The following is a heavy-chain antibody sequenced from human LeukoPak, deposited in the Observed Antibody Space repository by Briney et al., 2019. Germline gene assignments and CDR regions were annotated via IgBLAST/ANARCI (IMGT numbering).Heavy chain of an antibody. Sequence: SETLSLTCSVSGGSISSSTYYWGWIRQPPGKGREWIGIIYYSGNTYYNSSLKSRVTISVDTSENQFSLKLNSVSAADTAVYYCARLYSSDWTPPRYWYFDLWGRGTLVTVSS. CDR2: IYYSGNT. CDR3: ARLYSSDWTPPRYWYFDL. D-gene: IGHD6-19*01. CDR1: GGSISSSTYY. J-gene: IGHJ2*01. V-gene: IGHV4-39*01.